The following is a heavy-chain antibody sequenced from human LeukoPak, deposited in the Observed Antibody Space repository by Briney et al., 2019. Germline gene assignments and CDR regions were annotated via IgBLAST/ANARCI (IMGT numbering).Heavy chain of an antibody. CDR2: IYYSGST. V-gene: IGHV4-59*08. CDR3: ARHPPDSSGYYTFDY. Sequence: PSETLSLTCTVSGGSIRSYHWNWIRQPPGKGLEWIGYIYYSGSTNYNPSLKSRVTISLDRSKNQFSLRLSSVTAADTAVYYCARHPPDSSGYYTFDYWGQGTLVTVSS. J-gene: IGHJ4*02. D-gene: IGHD3-22*01. CDR1: GGSIRSYH.